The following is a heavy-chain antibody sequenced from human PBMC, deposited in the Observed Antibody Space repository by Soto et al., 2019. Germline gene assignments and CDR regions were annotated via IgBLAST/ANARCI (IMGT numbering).Heavy chain of an antibody. Sequence: QVHLQESGPGLVKPSGTLSLTCDISGGSIKTSNWWSWVRQAPGKRLEWIGEIYHGGSTNYTPSLNYRLTLLVAKSKNQFSLNLTSVTAADTAVYYCARGGLNSDAFDIWGQGTMVTVSS. D-gene: IGHD2-21*01. V-gene: IGHV4-4*02. J-gene: IGHJ3*02. CDR2: IYHGGST. CDR3: ARGGLNSDAFDI. CDR1: GGSIKTSNW.